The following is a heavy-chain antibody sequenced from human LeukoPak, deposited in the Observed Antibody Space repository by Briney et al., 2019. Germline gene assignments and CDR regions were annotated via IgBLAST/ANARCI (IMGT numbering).Heavy chain of an antibody. CDR1: GFTFSSYA. D-gene: IGHD4-17*01. Sequence: GGSLRLSCAASGFTFSSYAMSWVRQAPGKGLEWVSAISGSGGSTYYADSVKGRFTISRDNSKNTLYLQMNSLRAEDTALYYCAKGKPYGGKEYYFDYWGQGTLVTVSS. J-gene: IGHJ4*02. V-gene: IGHV3-23*01. CDR3: AKGKPYGGKEYYFDY. CDR2: ISGSGGST.